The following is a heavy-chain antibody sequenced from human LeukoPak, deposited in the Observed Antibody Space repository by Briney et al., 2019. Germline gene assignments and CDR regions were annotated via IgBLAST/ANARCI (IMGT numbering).Heavy chain of an antibody. Sequence: GGSLRLSCAASGFTVSSNYMSWVRQAPGKGLEWVSVIYSGGSTYYADSVKGRFTISRGNSKNTLYLQMNSLRAEDTAVYYCARELTTVTTRWFDPWGQGTLVTVSS. V-gene: IGHV3-53*01. J-gene: IGHJ5*02. CDR2: IYSGGST. D-gene: IGHD4-11*01. CDR1: GFTVSSNY. CDR3: ARELTTVTTRWFDP.